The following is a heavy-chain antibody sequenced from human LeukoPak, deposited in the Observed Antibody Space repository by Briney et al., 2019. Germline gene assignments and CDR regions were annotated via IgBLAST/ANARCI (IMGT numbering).Heavy chain of an antibody. Sequence: SETLSLTCAVYGGSFSGYSWTWIRQPPGRGLEWIGEINHSGSTNYNPPLKSRVTISVDTSKNQFSLKKSSVTAADTAVYYCVRGSGMDVWGQGTTVTVSS. J-gene: IGHJ6*02. CDR2: INHSGST. CDR3: VRGSGMDV. CDR1: GGSFSGYS. V-gene: IGHV4-34*01.